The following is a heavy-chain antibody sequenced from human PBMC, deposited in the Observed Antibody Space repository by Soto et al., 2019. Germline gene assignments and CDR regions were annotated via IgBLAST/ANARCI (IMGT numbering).Heavy chain of an antibody. J-gene: IGHJ4*02. CDR3: ARDTYYYAGYYFDY. V-gene: IGHV1-69*04. D-gene: IGHD3-10*01. CDR1: GGTFSSYT. Sequence: SVKVCCKASGGTFSSYTISWVRQAPGQGLEWMGRIIPILGIANYAQKFQGRVTITADKSTSTAYMELSSLRSEDTAVYYCARDTYYYAGYYFDYWGQGTLVTVSS. CDR2: IIPILGIA.